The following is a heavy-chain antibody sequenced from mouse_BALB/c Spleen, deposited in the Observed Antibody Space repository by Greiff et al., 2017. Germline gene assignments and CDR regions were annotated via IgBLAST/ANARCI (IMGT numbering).Heavy chain of an antibody. CDR2: IYWDDDK. V-gene: IGHV8-12*01. Sequence: QVTLKVSGPGILQPSQTLSLTCSFSGFSLSTSGMGVSWIRQPSGKGLEWLAHIYWDDDKRYNPSLKSRLTISKDTSRNQVFLKITSVDTADTATYYCARYYYGSSHFDYWGQGTTLTVSS. D-gene: IGHD1-1*01. J-gene: IGHJ2*01. CDR1: GFSLSTSGMG. CDR3: ARYYYGSSHFDY.